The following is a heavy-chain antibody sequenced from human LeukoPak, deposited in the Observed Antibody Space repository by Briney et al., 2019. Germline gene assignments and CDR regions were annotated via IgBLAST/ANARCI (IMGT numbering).Heavy chain of an antibody. CDR3: ARDRGYSGHDFGFDY. Sequence: GGSLRLSCAASGFTFSSYAMHWVRQAPGKGLEWVAVISYDGSNKYYADSVKGRFTISRDNSKNTLYLQMNSLRAEDTAVYYCARDRGYSGHDFGFDYWGQGTLVTVSS. CDR2: ISYDGSNK. V-gene: IGHV3-30*04. J-gene: IGHJ4*02. CDR1: GFTFSSYA. D-gene: IGHD5-12*01.